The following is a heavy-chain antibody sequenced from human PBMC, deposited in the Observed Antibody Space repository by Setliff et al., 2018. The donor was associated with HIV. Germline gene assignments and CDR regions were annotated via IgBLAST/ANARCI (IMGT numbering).Heavy chain of an antibody. V-gene: IGHV4-31*03. Sequence: SETLSLTCTVSGGSISSGGYYWSWIRQHPGKGLEWIGYIYYSGSTYYNPSLKSRVTISVDTSKNQFSLKLSSVTAADTAVYYCARSQDDLGVVLFDYWGQGTLVTVSS. CDR1: GGSISSGGYY. CDR3: ARSQDDLGVVLFDY. D-gene: IGHD3-3*01. CDR2: IYYSGST. J-gene: IGHJ4*02.